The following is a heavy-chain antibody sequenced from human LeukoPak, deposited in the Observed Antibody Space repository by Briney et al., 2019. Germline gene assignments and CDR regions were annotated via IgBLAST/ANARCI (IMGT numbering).Heavy chain of an antibody. CDR1: GGTFSSYE. Sequence: GSSVKVSCKASGGTFSSYEISWVRQAPGQGLEWMGWINTNTGNPTYAQGFTGRFVFSLDTSVSTAYLQISSLKAEDTAVYYCARDQGAPYGDYSYWGQGTLVTVSS. V-gene: IGHV7-4-1*02. CDR3: ARDQGAPYGDYSY. CDR2: INTNTGNP. D-gene: IGHD4-17*01. J-gene: IGHJ4*02.